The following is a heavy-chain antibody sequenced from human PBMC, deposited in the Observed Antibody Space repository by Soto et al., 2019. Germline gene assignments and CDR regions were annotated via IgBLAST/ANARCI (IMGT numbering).Heavy chain of an antibody. V-gene: IGHV4-34*01. J-gene: IGHJ2*01. D-gene: IGHD2-15*01. CDR3: ARVLFFFQGEDGIRDTVPVSAFLLNRSSDL. CDR2: INHSGST. Sequence: QGKGLEWNGEINHSGSTNYNPSLKSRVTISVDTAKNQFSLKLSSVTAADTAVYYCARVLFFFQGEDGIRDTVPVSAFLLNRSSDL.